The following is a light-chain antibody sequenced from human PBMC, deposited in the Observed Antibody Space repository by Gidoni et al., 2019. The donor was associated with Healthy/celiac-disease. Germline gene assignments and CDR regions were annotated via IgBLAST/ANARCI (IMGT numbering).Light chain of an antibody. CDR2: GAS. CDR3: QQYNNWPPCT. Sequence: EIVMTQSPPTLSVSPGERATLSCSDSQSVSSNLAGYQQKSGQDPRLLLYGASTRATGIPARFSGSGSGTEFTLTISSLQSADVVVYYCQQYNNWPPCTFGQGTKLEIK. J-gene: IGKJ2*02. CDR1: QSVSSN. V-gene: IGKV3-15*01.